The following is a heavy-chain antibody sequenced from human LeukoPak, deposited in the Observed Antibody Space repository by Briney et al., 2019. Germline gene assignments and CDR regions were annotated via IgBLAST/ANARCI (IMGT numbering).Heavy chain of an antibody. Sequence: GGSLRLSCVASGFSFSYYTMNWVRQAPGKGLEWVASIRGTGSHIHYADSVKGRFTISRDNAKSLLYLQMNSLRAEDTALYYCARGNGDCAVGGYWGQGTLVIVSS. V-gene: IGHV3-21*01. CDR2: IRGTGSHI. D-gene: IGHD2-21*02. J-gene: IGHJ4*02. CDR1: GFSFSYYT. CDR3: ARGNGDCAVGGY.